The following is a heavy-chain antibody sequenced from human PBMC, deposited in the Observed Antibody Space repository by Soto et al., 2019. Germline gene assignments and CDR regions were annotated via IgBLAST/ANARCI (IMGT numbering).Heavy chain of an antibody. Sequence: QVQLVESGGGVVQPGRSLRLSCAASGFTFSSYGMHWVRQAPGKGLEWVAVIWYDGSNKYYADSVKGRFTISRDNSKNTLYLQMNSLRAEDTAVYYCANIAAAGNGGLDYWGQGTLVTVSS. CDR3: ANIAAAGNGGLDY. D-gene: IGHD6-13*01. CDR1: GFTFSSYG. CDR2: IWYDGSNK. J-gene: IGHJ4*02. V-gene: IGHV3-33*06.